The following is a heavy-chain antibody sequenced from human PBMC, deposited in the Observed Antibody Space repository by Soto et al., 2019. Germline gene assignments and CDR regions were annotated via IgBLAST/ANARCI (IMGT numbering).Heavy chain of an antibody. Sequence: LSLTCTVSGGSISSYYWSWIRQPPGKGLEWIGYIYYSGSTNYNPSLKSRVTISVDTSKNQFSLKLSSVTAADTAVYYCARYRDDFWSGYFRWFDPWGQGTLVTVSS. CDR3: ARYRDDFWSGYFRWFDP. CDR2: IYYSGST. V-gene: IGHV4-59*01. D-gene: IGHD3-3*01. CDR1: GGSISSYY. J-gene: IGHJ5*02.